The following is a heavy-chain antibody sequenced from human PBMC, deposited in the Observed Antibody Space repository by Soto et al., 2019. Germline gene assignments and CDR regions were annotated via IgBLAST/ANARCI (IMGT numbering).Heavy chain of an antibody. CDR1: GFTVASNY. D-gene: IGHD1-20*01. Sequence: GGSLRLSCAASGFTVASNYMTWVRQAPGKGLEWVSVIYTDGDRYYADSVKGRFTISRDNSKNTLYLQMNSLRAEDTAVYYCARHLSGNGLGWGNFGYWGQGSLVTVSS. CDR3: ARHLSGNGLGWGNFGY. V-gene: IGHV3-53*01. CDR2: IYTDGDR. J-gene: IGHJ4*02.